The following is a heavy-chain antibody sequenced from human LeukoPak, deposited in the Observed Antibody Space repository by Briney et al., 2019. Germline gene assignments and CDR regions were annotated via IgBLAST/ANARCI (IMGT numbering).Heavy chain of an antibody. J-gene: IGHJ4*02. CDR1: GGSISSYY. Sequence: SETLSLTCTVSGGSISSYYWSWIRQPPGKGLEWIGYIYYSGSTNYNPSLKSRVTISVDTSKNQFSLKLSSVTAADTAVYYCARVRLAYCGGDCWYFDYWGQRTLVTVSS. CDR3: ARVRLAYCGGDCWYFDY. D-gene: IGHD2-21*01. CDR2: IYYSGST. V-gene: IGHV4-59*01.